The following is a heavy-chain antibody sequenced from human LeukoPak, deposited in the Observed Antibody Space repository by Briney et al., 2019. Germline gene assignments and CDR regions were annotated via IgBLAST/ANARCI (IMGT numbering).Heavy chain of an antibody. CDR3: ARDGAAYYYDTSYGMDV. CDR2: INASGGST. CDR1: GYTFTSFY. V-gene: IGHV1-46*01. D-gene: IGHD3-22*01. J-gene: IGHJ6*02. Sequence: ASVTVSCKPSGYTFTSFYMHWVRQAPGQGLEWMGIINASGGSTSYAQKFQGRVTMTRDTSTSTVYMELSSLRSEDTAVYYCARDGAAYYYDTSYGMDVWGQGTTVTVSS.